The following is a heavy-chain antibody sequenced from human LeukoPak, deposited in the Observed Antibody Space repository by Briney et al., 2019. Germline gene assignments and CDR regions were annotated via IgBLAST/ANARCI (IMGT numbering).Heavy chain of an antibody. D-gene: IGHD3-3*01. J-gene: IGHJ5*02. CDR3: ARASHYDFWSGYYSGWFDP. CDR1: SDSIRNYY. V-gene: IGHV4-59*01. CDR2: IYYSGST. Sequence: SETLSLTCTVSSDSIRNYYWNWIRQPPGKGLEWIGYIYYSGSTNYNPSLKSRVTISVDTSKNQFSLKLSSVTAADTAVYYCARASHYDFWSGYYSGWFDPWGQGTLVTVSS.